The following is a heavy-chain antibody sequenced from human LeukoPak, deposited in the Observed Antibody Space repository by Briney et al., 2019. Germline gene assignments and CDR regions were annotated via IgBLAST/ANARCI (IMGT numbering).Heavy chain of an antibody. J-gene: IGHJ6*02. D-gene: IGHD2-15*01. CDR1: GYTFASYA. CDR2: INTNTGNP. CDR3: ARARYCSGGSCSHYYYYGMDV. Sequence: ASVKVSCKASGYTFASYAMNWVRQAPGQGLEWMGWINTNTGNPTYAQGFTGRFVFSLDTSVSTAYLQISSLKAEDTAVYYCARARYCSGGSCSHYYYYGMDVWGQGTTVTVSS. V-gene: IGHV7-4-1*02.